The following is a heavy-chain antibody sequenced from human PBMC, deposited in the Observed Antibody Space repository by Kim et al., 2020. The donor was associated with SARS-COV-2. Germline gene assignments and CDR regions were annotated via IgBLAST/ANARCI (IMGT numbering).Heavy chain of an antibody. D-gene: IGHD3-16*01. V-gene: IGHV3-74*01. CDR3: ARGGVGYVP. Sequence: SSTSYADTVKGRFTICRDNTENTLYLQMNSVRAEGTGVYYCARGGVGYVPWGQGTLVTVSS. J-gene: IGHJ5*02. CDR2: SST.